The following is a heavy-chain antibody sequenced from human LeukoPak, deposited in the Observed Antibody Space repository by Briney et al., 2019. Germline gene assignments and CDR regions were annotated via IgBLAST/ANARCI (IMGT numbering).Heavy chain of an antibody. J-gene: IGHJ3*02. V-gene: IGHV3-23*01. CDR2: ISGSGGST. CDR1: GFTFSSYA. Sequence: GGSLRLPCAASGFTFSSYAMSWVRQAPGKGLEWVSTISGSGGSTYYADSVKGRFTISRDNSKNTLYLQMNSLRAEDTAVYYCAKGREYSSSFDAFDIWGQGTMVAVSS. CDR3: AKGREYSSSFDAFDI. D-gene: IGHD6-6*01.